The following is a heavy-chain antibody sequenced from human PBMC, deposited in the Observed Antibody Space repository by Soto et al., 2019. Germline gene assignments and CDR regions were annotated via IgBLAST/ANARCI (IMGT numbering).Heavy chain of an antibody. CDR3: ARGGFDYGPGRMDV. J-gene: IGHJ6*04. Sequence: EVQLVESGGGLLQPGGSLTLSCTASGFTFSNYWMHWVRQAPGKGLVWVSRTKSDGSGTSYTDSVKGRFTISRDNAYNPLYLHMRNLRAEDTAVYYCARGGFDYGPGRMDVWGKGTTVIVSS. D-gene: IGHD3-10*01. CDR2: TKSDGSGT. V-gene: IGHV3-74*01. CDR1: GFTFSNYW.